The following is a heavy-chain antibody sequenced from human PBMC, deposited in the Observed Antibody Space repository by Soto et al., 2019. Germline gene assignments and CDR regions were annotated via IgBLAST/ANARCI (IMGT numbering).Heavy chain of an antibody. Sequence: GGSLRLSCAASGFTVSSNYMSWVRQAPGKGLEWVSVIYSGGSTYYADSVKGRFTISRDNSKNTLYLQMNSLRAEDTAVYYCARDGSRYSSSWYGRDAFDIWGQGTMVTVSS. J-gene: IGHJ3*02. CDR2: IYSGGST. CDR1: GFTVSSNY. V-gene: IGHV3-66*01. CDR3: ARDGSRYSSSWYGRDAFDI. D-gene: IGHD6-13*01.